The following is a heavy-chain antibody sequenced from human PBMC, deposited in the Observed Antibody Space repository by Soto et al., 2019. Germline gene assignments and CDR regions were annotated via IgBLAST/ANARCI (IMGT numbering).Heavy chain of an antibody. V-gene: IGHV1-69*13. CDR2: IIPIFGTA. J-gene: IGHJ4*02. D-gene: IGHD6-6*01. Sequence: ASVKDSCKKSGGTISSYAISWGRQDTGQKLEWMGGIIPIFGTANYAQKFQGRVTITADDPTSTADMELSSLRSEYTAVYYCARAKGPYSSSSDYWGQGTLVTVSS. CDR3: ARAKGPYSSSSDY. CDR1: GGTISSYA.